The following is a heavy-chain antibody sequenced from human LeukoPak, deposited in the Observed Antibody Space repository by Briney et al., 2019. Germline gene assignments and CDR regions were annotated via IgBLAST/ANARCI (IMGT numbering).Heavy chain of an antibody. D-gene: IGHD3-22*01. Sequence: GGSLRLSCAASGFTFSSYAMSWVRQAPGKGLEWVSAISGSGGRTYYADSVKGRFTISRDNSKNTLYLQMNSLRAEDTAVYYCAKVPYDSSGYSDHDYWGQGTLVTVSS. CDR2: ISGSGGRT. J-gene: IGHJ4*02. CDR3: AKVPYDSSGYSDHDY. CDR1: GFTFSSYA. V-gene: IGHV3-23*01.